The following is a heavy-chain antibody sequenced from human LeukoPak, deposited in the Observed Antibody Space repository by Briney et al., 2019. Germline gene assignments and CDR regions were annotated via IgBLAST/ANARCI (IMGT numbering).Heavy chain of an antibody. CDR3: ARDQVGDGYNLYYFDY. V-gene: IGHV4-31*03. J-gene: IGHJ4*02. D-gene: IGHD5-24*01. CDR2: IYYSGST. CDR1: GGSISSGGYY. Sequence: PSQTLSLTCTVSGGSISSGGYYWSWIRQHPGKGLGWIGYIYYSGSTYYNPSLKSRVTISVDTSKNQFSLKLSSVTAADTAVYYCARDQVGDGYNLYYFDYWGQGTLVTVSS.